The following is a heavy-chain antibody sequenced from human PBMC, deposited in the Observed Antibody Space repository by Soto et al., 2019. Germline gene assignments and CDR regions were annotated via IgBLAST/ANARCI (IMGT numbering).Heavy chain of an antibody. CDR3: AGDKGYYYDGMDV. V-gene: IGHV4-4*07. Sequence: QVQLQESGPGLVKHSETLSLTCTVSGGSISSFYWSWIRQAAGKGLEWIGRIYTSGSTHYNPSLNRRVTMSVETSKNELSLKLRSVTAADTAVYFCAGDKGYYYDGMDVWGQGATVTVSS. J-gene: IGHJ6*02. CDR1: GGSISSFY. CDR2: IYTSGST.